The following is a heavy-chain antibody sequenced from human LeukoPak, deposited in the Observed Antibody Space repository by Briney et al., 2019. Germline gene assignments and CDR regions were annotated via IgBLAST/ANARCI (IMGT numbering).Heavy chain of an antibody. CDR3: AKDAQRGFDYSNSLEY. V-gene: IGHV3-33*06. CDR1: QFRFPFSHYG. D-gene: IGHD4-11*01. Sequence: PGKSLTLSCVASQFRFPFSHYGMHWVRQAPGRGLEWVAVIWSDGTNQYYAGSVKGRFTISRDNSKNTVYLHMNSLRAEDTAVYFCAKDAQRGFDYSNSLEYWGQGTLVTVSS. J-gene: IGHJ4*02. CDR2: IWSDGTNQ.